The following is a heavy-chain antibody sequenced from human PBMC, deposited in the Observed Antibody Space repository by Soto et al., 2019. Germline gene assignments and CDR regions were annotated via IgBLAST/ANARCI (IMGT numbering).Heavy chain of an antibody. D-gene: IGHD1-1*01. CDR3: AHTQLTTGANAFDV. Sequence: QITLKESGPTLVKPTQVLTLTCSFSGFSLSTLGAGVGWVRQPPGKALEWLALISWDDDRQYSPSLKTRLTIXTXTXXHQMVLTSTNMDPVDTGTYFCAHTQLTTGANAFDVWGQGTIVTVSS. CDR1: GFSLSTLGAG. CDR2: ISWDDDR. V-gene: IGHV2-5*02. J-gene: IGHJ3*01.